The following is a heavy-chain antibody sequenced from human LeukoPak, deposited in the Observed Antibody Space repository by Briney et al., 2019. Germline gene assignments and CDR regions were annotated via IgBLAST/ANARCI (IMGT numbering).Heavy chain of an antibody. CDR3: ARLYRLSSRVMDAFDI. Sequence: PSETLFLTCTVSGGSISSSSDYWGWIRQPPGKGLEWIGSIYYSGSTYYNPSLKSRVTISVDTSKNQFSLKLSSVTAADTAVYYCARLYRLSSRVMDAFDIWGQGTMVTASS. CDR1: GGSISSSSDY. CDR2: IYYSGST. V-gene: IGHV4-39*01. J-gene: IGHJ3*02. D-gene: IGHD6-13*01.